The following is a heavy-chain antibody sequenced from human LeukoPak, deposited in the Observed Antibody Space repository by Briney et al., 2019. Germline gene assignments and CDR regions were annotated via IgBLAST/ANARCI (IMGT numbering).Heavy chain of an antibody. CDR3: ARDFHYYGSGSYYP. CDR1: GFTVSSNY. D-gene: IGHD3-10*01. J-gene: IGHJ5*02. CDR2: IYSGGST. V-gene: IGHV3-66*01. Sequence: PGGSLRLSCAASGFTVSSNYMSWVRQAPGKGLEWVSAIYSGGSTYYADSVKGRFTISRDNSKNTLYLQMNSLRAEDTAVYYFARDFHYYGSGSYYPWGQGTLVTVSS.